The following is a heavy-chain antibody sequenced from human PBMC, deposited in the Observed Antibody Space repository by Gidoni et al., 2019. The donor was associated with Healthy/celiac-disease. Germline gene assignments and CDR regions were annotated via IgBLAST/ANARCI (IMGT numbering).Heavy chain of an antibody. V-gene: IGHV4-34*01. CDR1: GGSFRGYY. D-gene: IGHD3-16*01. J-gene: IGHJ5*02. CDR2: INHSGST. Sequence: QVQLQQWGAGLLKPSETLSLTCAVYGGSFRGYYWSCIRQPPGKGLEGIGEINHSGSTNYNPSLKSRVTISVDTSKNQFSLKLSSVTAADTAVYYCATRREALRPPSRRAPFDPWGQGTLVTVSS. CDR3: ATRREALRPPSRRAPFDP.